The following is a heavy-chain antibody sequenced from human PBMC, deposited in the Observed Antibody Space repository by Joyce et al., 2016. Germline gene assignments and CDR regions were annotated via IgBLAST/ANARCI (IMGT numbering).Heavy chain of an antibody. V-gene: IGHV4-4*02. CDR1: GGSISSAHW. D-gene: IGHD5-12*01. J-gene: IGHJ5*01. CDR2: IYLGGSK. CDR3: ARNGAYSQDS. Sequence: QVQLQESGTGLVKPSGTLSLTCAVSGGSISSAHWWSWVRQPPGKGWEWIGEIYLGGSKTYNPSLKGRVTISVDKSKNQLSLKMNSVTAADTAGYYCARNGAYSQDSWGQGTLVTVSS.